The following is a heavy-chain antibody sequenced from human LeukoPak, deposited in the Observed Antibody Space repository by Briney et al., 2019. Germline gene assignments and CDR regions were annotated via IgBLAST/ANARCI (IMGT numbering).Heavy chain of an antibody. CDR1: GFTFSSYG. J-gene: IGHJ4*02. CDR2: ISGSGGST. Sequence: GGSLRLSCAASGFTFSSYGMNWVRQAPGKGLEWVSGISGSGGSTYYADSVKGRFTISRDNSKNTLNLQMNSLRVEDTAVYFCAKAISDTAMAHFDYWGQGTLATVSS. CDR3: AKAISDTAMAHFDY. V-gene: IGHV3-23*01. D-gene: IGHD5-18*01.